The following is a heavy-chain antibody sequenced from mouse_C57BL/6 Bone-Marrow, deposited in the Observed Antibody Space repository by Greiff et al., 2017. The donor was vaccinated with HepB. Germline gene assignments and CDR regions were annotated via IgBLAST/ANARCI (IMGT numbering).Heavy chain of an antibody. J-gene: IGHJ1*03. D-gene: IGHD1-1*01. CDR3: ARGILRLWYFDV. CDR2: IYPGSGST. Sequence: QVQLQQPGAELVKPGASVKMSCKASGYTFTSYWITWVKQRPGQGLEWIGDIYPGSGSTNYNEKFKSKATLTVDTSSSTAYMQLSSLTSEDSAVYYCARGILRLWYFDVWGTGTTVTVSS. V-gene: IGHV1-55*01. CDR1: GYTFTSYW.